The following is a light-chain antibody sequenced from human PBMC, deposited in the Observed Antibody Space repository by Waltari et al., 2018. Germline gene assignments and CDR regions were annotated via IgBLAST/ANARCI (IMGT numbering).Light chain of an antibody. V-gene: IGKV1-39*01. Sequence: DIQMTQSPSSLSASVGDRVTITCRASQSISTSLNWYQQESWKAPKLLIYIASSLQSGVPSRFSGSGSGTDFTLTISSLQPEDFATYYCQQYYSYPRTFGQGTKVEIK. CDR3: QQYYSYPRT. CDR1: QSISTS. J-gene: IGKJ1*01. CDR2: IAS.